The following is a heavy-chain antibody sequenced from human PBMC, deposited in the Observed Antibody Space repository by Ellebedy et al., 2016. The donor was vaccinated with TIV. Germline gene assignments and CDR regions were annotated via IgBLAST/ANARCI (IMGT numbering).Heavy chain of an antibody. CDR3: TTGYYGSGAN. Sequence: GESLKISCAASGFIFSKARMSWVRQAPGKGLEWVGRFESKTDGGTTDYAESVKGRFIISRDDSRDTLYLQMNNLKTEDTAVYYCTTGYYGSGANWGQGTLVTVSS. CDR1: GFIFSKAR. J-gene: IGHJ1*01. D-gene: IGHD3-10*01. V-gene: IGHV3-15*04. CDR2: FESKTDGGTT.